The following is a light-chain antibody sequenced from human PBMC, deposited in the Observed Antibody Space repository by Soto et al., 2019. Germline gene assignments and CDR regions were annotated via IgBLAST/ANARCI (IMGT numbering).Light chain of an antibody. CDR3: QTWGTGIRV. V-gene: IGLV4-69*01. CDR1: SGHSSYA. Sequence: QSVLTQSPSASASLGASVKLTCTLSSGHSSYAIAWHQQQPEKGPRYLMKLNSDGSHSKGDGIPDRFSGSSSGAERYLTISSLPSEDEADYYCQTWGTGIRVFGGGTKVT. CDR2: LNSDGSH. J-gene: IGLJ3*02.